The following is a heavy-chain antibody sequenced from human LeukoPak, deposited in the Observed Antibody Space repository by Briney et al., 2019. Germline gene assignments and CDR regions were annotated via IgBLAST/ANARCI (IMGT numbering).Heavy chain of an antibody. D-gene: IGHD3-22*01. Sequence: SETLSLTCTVSGGSISSYYWSWIRQPPGKGLEWIGYIYYSGSTNYNPSLKSRVTISVDTSKNQFSLKLSSVTAADTAVYYCARAQYYYDSSGSSTIDYWGQGTLVTVSS. CDR1: GGSISSYY. J-gene: IGHJ4*02. V-gene: IGHV4-59*01. CDR3: ARAQYYYDSSGSSTIDY. CDR2: IYYSGST.